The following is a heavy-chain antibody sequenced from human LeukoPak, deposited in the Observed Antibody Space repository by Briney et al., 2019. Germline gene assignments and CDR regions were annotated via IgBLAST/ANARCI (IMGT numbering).Heavy chain of an antibody. J-gene: IGHJ5*02. CDR2: INPNSGGT. CDR3: ARDRCSSTSCYNWFDP. D-gene: IGHD2-2*01. Sequence: ASVKVSCKASGYTFTGYYMHWVRQAPGQGLEWMGWINPNSGGTNYAQKFQGRATMTRDTSISTAYMELSRLRSDDTAVYYCARDRCSSTSCYNWFDPWGQGTLVTVSS. V-gene: IGHV1-2*02. CDR1: GYTFTGYY.